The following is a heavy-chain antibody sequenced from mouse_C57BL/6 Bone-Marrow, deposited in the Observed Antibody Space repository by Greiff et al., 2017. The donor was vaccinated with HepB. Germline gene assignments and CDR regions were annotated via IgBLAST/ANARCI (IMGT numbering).Heavy chain of an antibody. CDR1: GFNIKDYY. V-gene: IGHV14-2*01. Sequence: VQLQQSGAELVKPGASVKLSCTASGFNIKDYYMHWVKQRTEQGLEWIGRIDPEDGETKYAQKFQGKATITADTSSNTAYLQLSSLTSEDTAVYYCARSGYDYDGRAMDYWGQGTSVTVSS. CDR2: IDPEDGET. J-gene: IGHJ4*01. D-gene: IGHD2-4*01. CDR3: ARSGYDYDGRAMDY.